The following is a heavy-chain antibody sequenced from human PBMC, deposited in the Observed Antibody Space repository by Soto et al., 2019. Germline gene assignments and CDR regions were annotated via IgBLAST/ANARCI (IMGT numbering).Heavy chain of an antibody. V-gene: IGHV4-34*01. D-gene: IGHD3-10*01. CDR1: GGSFSGYY. J-gene: IGHJ5*02. CDR3: ARIDRLLWFGEQSWFDP. Sequence: PSETLSLTCAVYGGSFSGYYWSWIRQPPGKGLEWIGEINHSGSTNYNPSLKSRVTISVDTSKNQFSLKLSSVTAADTAVYYCARIDRLLWFGEQSWFDPWGQGTLVT. CDR2: INHSGST.